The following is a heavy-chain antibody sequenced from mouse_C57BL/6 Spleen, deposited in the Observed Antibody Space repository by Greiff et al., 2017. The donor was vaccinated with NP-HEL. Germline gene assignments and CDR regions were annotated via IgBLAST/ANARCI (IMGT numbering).Heavy chain of an antibody. J-gene: IGHJ4*01. CDR1: GYTFTDYY. V-gene: IGHV1-26*01. CDR3: ARSIYYDYHYYAMDY. CDR2: INPNNGGT. Sequence: VQLQQSGPELVKPGASVKISCKASGYTFTDYYMNWVKQSHGKSLEWIGDINPNNGGTSYNQKFKGKATLTVDKSSSTAYMELRSLTSEDSAVYYCARSIYYDYHYYAMDYWGQGTSVTVSS. D-gene: IGHD2-4*01.